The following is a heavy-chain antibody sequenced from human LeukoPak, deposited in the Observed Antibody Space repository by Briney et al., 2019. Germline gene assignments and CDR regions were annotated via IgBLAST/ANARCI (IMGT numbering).Heavy chain of an antibody. Sequence: EASVKVSCKASGYTFTDNGISWVRQAPGEGLEWMGWISANSGKTNYAQRFQGRVTMTRETSSSTVYMELRSLRSDDTAVHFCARDKNYRFDYWGQGTLVSVTS. CDR1: GYTFTDNG. CDR3: ARDKNYRFDY. D-gene: IGHD3-16*02. J-gene: IGHJ4*02. V-gene: IGHV1-18*01. CDR2: ISANSGKT.